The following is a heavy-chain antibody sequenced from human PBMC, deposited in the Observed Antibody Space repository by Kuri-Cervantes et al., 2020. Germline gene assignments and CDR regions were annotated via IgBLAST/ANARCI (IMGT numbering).Heavy chain of an antibody. CDR2: IYHSGST. CDR3: ARSRDCDDNSGFLDY. Sequence: SCAVSCGPISSGGYSWSWIRQPPGKGLEWIGYIYHSGSTYYNPSLKSRVTISVDTSKNQFSLKLTSVTAADTAVYYCARSRDCDDNSGFLDYWGQGTLVTVSS. CDR1: CGPISSGGYS. V-gene: IGHV4-30-2*01. D-gene: IGHD4-23*01. J-gene: IGHJ4*02.